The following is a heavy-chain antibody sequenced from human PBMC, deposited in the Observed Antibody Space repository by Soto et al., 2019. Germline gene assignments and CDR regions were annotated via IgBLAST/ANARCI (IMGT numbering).Heavy chain of an antibody. CDR2: INRGGGGT. J-gene: IGHJ6*03. D-gene: IGHD1-26*01. CDR1: TFIFSTYW. Sequence: GGSMGLSCAAPTFIFSTYWMTWVRQAPGKGLEWVSDINRGGGGTHYADSVKGRFTISRDNSKNTLYLQMNSLRAEDTAVYYCAKGKDFGAPYYMDVWGKGTTVTVSS. CDR3: AKGKDFGAPYYMDV. V-gene: IGHV3-23*01.